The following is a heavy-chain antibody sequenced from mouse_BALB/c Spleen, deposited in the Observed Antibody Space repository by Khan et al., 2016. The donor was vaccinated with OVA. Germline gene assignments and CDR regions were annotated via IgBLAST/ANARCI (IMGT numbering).Heavy chain of an antibody. CDR1: GFTFSNYA. V-gene: IGHV5-6*01. CDR2: ISSAGTYT. CDR3: ASHLTGSFAY. Sequence: VQLVESGGDLVKPGGSLKLSCAASGFTFSNYAMSWVRRTPDKRLEWVATISSAGTYTYYPDSVKGRFTISRNNAKNTLYLQMSSLKSEDTAMFYCASHLTGSFAYWGQGTLVTVSA. D-gene: IGHD4-1*01. J-gene: IGHJ3*01.